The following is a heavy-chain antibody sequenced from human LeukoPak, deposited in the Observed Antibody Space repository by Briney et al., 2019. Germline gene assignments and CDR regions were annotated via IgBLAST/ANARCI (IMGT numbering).Heavy chain of an antibody. V-gene: IGHV3-11*01. D-gene: IGHD3-16*01. J-gene: IGHJ4*02. CDR3: ARWTEGGDY. CDR2: ISSSGSTI. Sequence: SVRLSCAASGFTCGDYYMSWIRQPPEKGLEWVSYISSSGSTIYYADSVKGRFTISRDNAKNSLYLQMNSLRAEDTAVYYCARWTEGGDYWGQGTLVTVSS. CDR1: GFTCGDYY.